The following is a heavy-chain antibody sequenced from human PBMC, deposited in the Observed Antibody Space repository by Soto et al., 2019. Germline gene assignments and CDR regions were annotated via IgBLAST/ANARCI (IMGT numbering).Heavy chain of an antibody. CDR3: ARVPDV. Sequence: TSETLCLTCAVSGGSISSGGYSWSWVRQPPGKGLEWIGYIYHSGNTYYNPSLKSRVTISEDRSKNELSLKLTSVTAADTAVYYFARVPDVWGQGTSVTVSS. CDR2: IYHSGNT. CDR1: GGSISSGGYS. J-gene: IGHJ6*02. V-gene: IGHV4-30-2*01.